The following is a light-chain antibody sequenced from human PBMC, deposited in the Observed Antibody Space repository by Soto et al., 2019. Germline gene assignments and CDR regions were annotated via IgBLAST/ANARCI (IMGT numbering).Light chain of an antibody. CDR3: QHYSSFVFT. CDR2: GAS. J-gene: IGKJ4*01. Sequence: DIVLTQSPGTLSLSAGERATLSCRASQSVSSSYLAWYQQKPGQAPRRLIYGASSRATGIPDRFSGSGSGTDFTLTISRLEPEDFAAYYCQHYSSFVFTFGGGTKLEIK. V-gene: IGKV3-20*01. CDR1: QSVSSSY.